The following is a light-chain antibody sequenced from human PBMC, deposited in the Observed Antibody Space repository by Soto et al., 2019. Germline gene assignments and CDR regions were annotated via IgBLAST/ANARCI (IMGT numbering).Light chain of an antibody. V-gene: IGKV3-15*01. J-gene: IGKJ1*01. Sequence: EIVMTQSPATLSVSPGERATLSCKASQSVSSNLAWYQQKPGQAPRLLIYGASTRATGIPARFSGSGSGTECTLTISSLQSEDVAVYYCQQYNNWPKTLCQGTKVDIK. CDR2: GAS. CDR1: QSVSSN. CDR3: QQYNNWPKT.